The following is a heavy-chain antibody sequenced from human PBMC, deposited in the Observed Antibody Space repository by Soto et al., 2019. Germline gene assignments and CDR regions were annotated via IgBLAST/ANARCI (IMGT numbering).Heavy chain of an antibody. J-gene: IGHJ6*02. CDR3: AKSGLGCSGGSCYRYYYYGMDV. Sequence: QSGWSLRLSCVSSVFTFINYWMRWVRQAPGKGLQWVANINRDGSEKYYVDSLKGRFTISRDNSKNTLYLQMNSLRAEDTAVYYCAKSGLGCSGGSCYRYYYYGMDVWGQGTTVTVSS. CDR1: VFTFINYW. CDR2: INRDGSEK. D-gene: IGHD2-15*01. V-gene: IGHV3-7*01.